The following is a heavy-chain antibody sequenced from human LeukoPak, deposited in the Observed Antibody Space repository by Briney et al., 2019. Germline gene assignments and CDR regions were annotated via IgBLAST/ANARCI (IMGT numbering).Heavy chain of an antibody. CDR2: INSDGSST. J-gene: IGHJ6*02. CDR1: GFTFSSYW. Sequence: GGSLRLSCAASGFTFSSYWMHWVRQAPGKGLVWVSRINSDGSSTSYADSVKGRFTISRDNAKNTLYLQMNSLRAEDTAVYYCARVKPRLRFLEWSQEGPYYYYGMDVWGQGTTVTVSS. D-gene: IGHD3-3*01. CDR3: ARVKPRLRFLEWSQEGPYYYYGMDV. V-gene: IGHV3-74*01.